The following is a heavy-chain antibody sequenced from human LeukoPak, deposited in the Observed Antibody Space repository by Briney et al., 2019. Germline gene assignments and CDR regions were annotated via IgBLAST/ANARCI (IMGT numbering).Heavy chain of an antibody. CDR2: IISTSAYT. CDR1: GFPFTSGFTFSDYY. CDR3: ARGGTGAFDY. D-gene: IGHD2-8*02. J-gene: IGHJ4*02. Sequence: GGSLRLSCAASGFPFTSGFTFSDYYMSWIRQAPGKGLEWVSYIISTSAYTSYAASVKGRFTISRENANNSLFLQMNGLRAEDTAIYYCARGGTGAFDYWGQGTLVTVSS. V-gene: IGHV3-11*06.